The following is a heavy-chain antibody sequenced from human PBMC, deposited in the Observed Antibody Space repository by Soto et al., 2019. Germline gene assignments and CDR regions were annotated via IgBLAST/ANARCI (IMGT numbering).Heavy chain of an antibody. Sequence: QPGGSLRLSCAASGFTFSSYEVNWVRQAPGKGLEWVSYISSSGRTIYYADSVKGRFTISRDNAKNSLYLQMNSLRAEDTAVYYCARDLLTWQNDYYYYSGMDVWGQGTTVTVSS. J-gene: IGHJ6*02. CDR1: GFTFSSYE. CDR3: ARDLLTWQNDYYYYSGMDV. D-gene: IGHD1-1*01. V-gene: IGHV3-48*03. CDR2: ISSSGRTI.